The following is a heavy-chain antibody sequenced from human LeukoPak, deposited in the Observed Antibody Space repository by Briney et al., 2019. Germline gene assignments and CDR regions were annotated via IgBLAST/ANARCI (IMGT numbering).Heavy chain of an antibody. CDR1: GGSISSGSYY. J-gene: IGHJ2*01. V-gene: IGHV4-61*02. CDR2: ISASGST. Sequence: SETLSLTCTVSGGSISSGSYYWSWIRQPAGKEMEWFGRISASGSTNYNPSLRSRVTISVDASRNQFPLTLTSVTAADTAVYYCARDPRWYFDLWGRGTLVTVSS. CDR3: ARDPRWYFDL.